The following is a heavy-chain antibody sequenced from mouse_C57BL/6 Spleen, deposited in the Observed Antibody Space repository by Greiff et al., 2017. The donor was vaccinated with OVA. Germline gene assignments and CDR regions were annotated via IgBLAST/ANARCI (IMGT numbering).Heavy chain of an antibody. CDR3: ARRPHGSSSYAMDY. CDR1: GYTFTSYW. D-gene: IGHD1-1*01. J-gene: IGHJ4*01. CDR2: IDPSDSET. V-gene: IGHV1-52*01. Sequence: QVQLQQPGAELVRPGSSVKLSCKASGYTFTSYWMHWVKQRPIQGLEWIGNIDPSDSETHYNQKFKDKAKLTIDNSSRTAYMQLSSLTSEDSAVYYFARRPHGSSSYAMDYWGQGTSVTVSS.